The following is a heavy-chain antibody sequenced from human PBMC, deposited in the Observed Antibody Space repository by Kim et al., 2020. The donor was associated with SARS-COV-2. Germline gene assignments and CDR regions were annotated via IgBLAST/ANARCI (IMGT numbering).Heavy chain of an antibody. J-gene: IGHJ2*01. Sequence: YADSVRGRFTVSRDDAKNSVLLQMNSLRVEDTAIYYCARDPPDGFWYFEFWGRGTQVTVSS. V-gene: IGHV3-48*03. D-gene: IGHD6-25*01. CDR3: ARDPPDGFWYFEF.